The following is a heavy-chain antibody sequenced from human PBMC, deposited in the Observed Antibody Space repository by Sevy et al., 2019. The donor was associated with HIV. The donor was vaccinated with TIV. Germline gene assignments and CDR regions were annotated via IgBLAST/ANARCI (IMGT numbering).Heavy chain of an antibody. J-gene: IGHJ6*02. CDR2: MNTNTGNT. CDR3: ARVSGWHLRYGLDV. V-gene: IGHV1-8*02. Sequence: ASVEVSCEASGFNFRSYDIYWVRQAPGQGLEWMGWMNTNTGNTGFAQKFQGRVTMTRNSSISTAYMELSNLRSEDTAVYYCARVSGWHLRYGLDVWGQGTTVTVSS. D-gene: IGHD6-19*01. CDR1: GFNFRSYD.